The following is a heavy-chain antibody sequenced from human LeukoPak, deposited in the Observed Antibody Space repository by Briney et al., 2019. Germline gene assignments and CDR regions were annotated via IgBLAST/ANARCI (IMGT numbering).Heavy chain of an antibody. CDR1: GFTFSSYW. CDR2: INSDGSST. V-gene: IGHV3-74*01. Sequence: GGSLRLSCAASGFTFSSYWMHCVRQAPGKGLVWVSRINSDGSSTSYADSVKGRFTISRDNAKNTLYLQMNSLRAEDTAVYYCARDQGYYGMDVWGQGTTVTASS. J-gene: IGHJ6*02. CDR3: ARDQGYYGMDV.